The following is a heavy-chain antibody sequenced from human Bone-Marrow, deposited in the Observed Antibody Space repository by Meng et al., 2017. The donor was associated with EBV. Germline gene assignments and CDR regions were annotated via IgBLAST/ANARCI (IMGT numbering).Heavy chain of an antibody. CDR1: GYTFTTYY. CDR3: ARGTLTY. V-gene: IGHV1-46*01. J-gene: IGHJ4*02. CDR2: INPSGGAT. Sequence: QVQLVQAGAEVKKPGASVKLSCKAFGYTFTTYYIHWVRQAPGQGLEWMGIINPSGGATSYAQKFQGRVTLTRDTSTSTVYMELSSLKSEDTAVYYCARGTLTYWSQGTLVTVSS.